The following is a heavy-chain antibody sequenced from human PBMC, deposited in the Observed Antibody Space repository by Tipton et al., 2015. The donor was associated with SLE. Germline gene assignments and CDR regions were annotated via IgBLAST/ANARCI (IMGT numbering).Heavy chain of an antibody. J-gene: IGHJ4*02. V-gene: IGHV3-7*01. Sequence: SLRLSCAASGFTFSSYWMSWVRQAPGKGLEWAANIKQDGSEKYYVDSVKARFTISRDNAKNSLYLQMNSLRAEDTAVYYCASQQWLGYWGQGTLVTVSS. CDR1: GFTFSSYW. CDR2: IKQDGSEK. CDR3: ASQQWLGY. D-gene: IGHD6-19*01.